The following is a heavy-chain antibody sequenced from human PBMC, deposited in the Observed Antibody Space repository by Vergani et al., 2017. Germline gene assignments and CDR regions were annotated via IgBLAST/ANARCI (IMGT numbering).Heavy chain of an antibody. CDR1: GGTFSSYA. D-gene: IGHD4-23*01. CDR3: AREVCYGGYYYYYGMDV. V-gene: IGHV1-69*18. CDR2: IIPIFGTA. J-gene: IGHJ6*02. Sequence: QVQLVQSGAEVKKPGSSVKVSCKASGGTFSSYAISWVRQAPGQGLEWMGRIIPIFGTANYAQKFKGRDRITADESTSTAYMELSSLRSEDTAVYYCAREVCYGGYYYYYGMDVWGQGTTVTVSS.